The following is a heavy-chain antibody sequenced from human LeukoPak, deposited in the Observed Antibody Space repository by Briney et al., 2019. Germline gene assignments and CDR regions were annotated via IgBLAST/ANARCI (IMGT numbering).Heavy chain of an antibody. J-gene: IGHJ4*02. CDR2: ISYDGSNK. V-gene: IGHV3-30-3*01. Sequence: GGSLRLSCAASGFTFSSYAMHWVRQAPGKGLEWVAVISYDGSNKYYADSVKGRFTIYRDNSKNTLYLQMNSLRAEDTAVYYCAREADYYDSSGYYYIHYFDYWGQGTLVTVSS. CDR3: AREADYYDSSGYYYIHYFDY. CDR1: GFTFSSYA. D-gene: IGHD3-22*01.